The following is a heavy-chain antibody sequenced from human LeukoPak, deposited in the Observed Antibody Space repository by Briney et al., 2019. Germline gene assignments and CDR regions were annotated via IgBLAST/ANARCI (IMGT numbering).Heavy chain of an antibody. D-gene: IGHD2-2*01. CDR1: GGSISSSSYY. V-gene: IGHV4-39*01. CDR3: ARARGIVVPAAMEYYYYYMDV. CDR2: IYYSGNT. Sequence: PSETLSLTCTVSGGSISSSSYYWGWIRQPPGKGLEWIGSIYYSGNTYYNPSLKSRVTISVDTSKNQFSLKLSSVTAAEPAVYYCARARGIVVPAAMEYYYYYMDVWGKGTTVTVSS. J-gene: IGHJ6*03.